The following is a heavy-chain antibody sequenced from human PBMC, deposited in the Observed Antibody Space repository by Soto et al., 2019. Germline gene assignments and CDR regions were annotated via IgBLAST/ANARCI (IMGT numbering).Heavy chain of an antibody. J-gene: IGHJ6*02. CDR2: IYYSGST. CDR1: GGSISSYY. Sequence: SETLSLTCTVSGGSISSYYWSWIRQPPGKGLEWIGYIYYSGSTNYNPSLKSRVTISVDTSKNQFSLKLSSVTAADTAVYYCARDSTMVRSRGMDVWGQGTTVTVSS. D-gene: IGHD3-10*01. CDR3: ARDSTMVRSRGMDV. V-gene: IGHV4-59*01.